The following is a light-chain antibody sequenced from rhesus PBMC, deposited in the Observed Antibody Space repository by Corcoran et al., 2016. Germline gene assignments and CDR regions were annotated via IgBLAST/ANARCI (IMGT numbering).Light chain of an antibody. J-gene: IGKJ3*01. Sequence: DIVMTQTPLSLPVTPGEPASISCRSSQSLLHSGGKTYLYWYLQKPGQSPQLLIHEVSHRASGVPDRFIGSGSGTDFTLKISRVEAEDVGVYYCMQGIQLPFTFGPGTKLDIK. V-gene: IGKV2-104*02. CDR2: EVS. CDR3: MQGIQLPFT. CDR1: QSLLHSGGKTY.